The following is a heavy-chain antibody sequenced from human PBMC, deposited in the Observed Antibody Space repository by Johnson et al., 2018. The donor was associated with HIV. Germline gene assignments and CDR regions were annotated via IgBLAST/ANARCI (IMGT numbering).Heavy chain of an antibody. J-gene: IGHJ3*02. CDR1: GFTFSNAW. V-gene: IGHV3-15*01. CDR2: IKSKTDGGTT. D-gene: IGHD6-13*01. CDR3: ASGWGIAASDAFDI. Sequence: VQLVESGGGLIKPGGSLRLSCAASGFTFSNAWMSWVRQAPGKGLEWVGRIKSKTDGGTTDYVAPVKGRFTISRDDSKNTLYLQMRSLKTEDTAVYYCASGWGIAASDAFDIWGQGTMVTVSS.